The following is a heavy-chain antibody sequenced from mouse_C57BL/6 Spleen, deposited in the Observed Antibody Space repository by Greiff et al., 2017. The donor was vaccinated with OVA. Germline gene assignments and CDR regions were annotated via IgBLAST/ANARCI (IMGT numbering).Heavy chain of an antibody. CDR1: GYSITSGYD. CDR2: ISYSGST. D-gene: IGHD1-1*01. V-gene: IGHV3-1*01. CDR3: ARDGSSYHWYFDV. J-gene: IGHJ1*03. Sequence: DVQLQESGPGMVKPSQSLSLTCTVTGYSITSGYDWHWIRHFPGNKLEWMGYISYSGSTNYNPSLKSRISITHDTSKNHFFLKLNSVTTEDTATYYCARDGSSYHWYFDVWGTGTTVTVSS.